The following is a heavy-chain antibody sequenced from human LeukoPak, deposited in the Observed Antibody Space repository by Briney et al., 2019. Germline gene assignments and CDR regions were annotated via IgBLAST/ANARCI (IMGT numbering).Heavy chain of an antibody. D-gene: IGHD2-8*01. CDR1: GYRFSTYW. CDR3: VILYTTLTRSIWGWFGP. V-gene: IGHV5-51*01. J-gene: IGHJ5*02. Sequence: GESLKISCEASGYRFSTYWIGWVRQKPGKGREWMGIIYPDDSHTRYSPFFQSQVTISAENTTSTAFQQWSSRTASDTATYYCVILYTTLTRSIWGWFGPWGQGTLVSVSS. CDR2: IYPDDSHT.